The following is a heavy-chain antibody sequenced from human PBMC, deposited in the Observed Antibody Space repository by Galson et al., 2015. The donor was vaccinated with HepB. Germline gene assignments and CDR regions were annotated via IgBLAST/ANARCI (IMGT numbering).Heavy chain of an antibody. CDR1: GGSISSSSYY. CDR3: ARRRYYYDISREFDY. CDR2: IYYSGST. J-gene: IGHJ4*02. V-gene: IGHV4-39*01. Sequence: LSLTCTVSGGSISSSSYYWGWIRQPPGKGLEWIGSIYYSGSTYYNPSLKSRVTISVDTSKNQFSLKLSSVTAADTAVYYCARRRYYYDISREFDYWGQGTLVTVSS. D-gene: IGHD3-22*01.